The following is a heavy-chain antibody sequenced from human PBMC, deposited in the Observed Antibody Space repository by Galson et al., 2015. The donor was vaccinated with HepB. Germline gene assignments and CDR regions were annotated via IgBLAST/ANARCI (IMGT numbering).Heavy chain of an antibody. CDR2: IKEDGSEN. CDR3: ARGASYDFWSWFDC. Sequence: SLRLSCAASGFTFSSYWMNWVRQAPGKGLEWLANIKEDGSENYYVDSVKGRFTISRDNAENSLYLQMNSLRAEDTAVYYCARGASYDFWSWFDCWGQGTLVTVSS. D-gene: IGHD3-3*01. J-gene: IGHJ5*01. CDR1: GFTFSSYW. V-gene: IGHV3-7*04.